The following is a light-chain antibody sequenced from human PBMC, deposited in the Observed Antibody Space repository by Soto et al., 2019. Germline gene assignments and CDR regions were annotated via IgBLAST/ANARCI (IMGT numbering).Light chain of an antibody. V-gene: IGLV2-14*01. CDR2: DVN. CDR1: SNDLGGNY. CDR3: SSYTRSSTLV. Sequence: QSVLTQPASVSGSPGQSITISCTGSSNDLGGNYVSWLQQHPGKAPKLIIFDVNNRPSGISNRFSGSKSANTASLTISGLQAEDEADYYCSSYTRSSTLVFGGGTKLTVL. J-gene: IGLJ3*02.